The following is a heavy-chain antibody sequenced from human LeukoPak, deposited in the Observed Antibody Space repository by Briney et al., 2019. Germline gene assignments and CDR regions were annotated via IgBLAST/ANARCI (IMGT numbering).Heavy chain of an antibody. CDR2: IKQDGSEK. CDR1: GFTFSSYW. Sequence: GGSLRLSCAASGFTFSSYWMSWVRQAPGKGLEWVANIKQDGSEKYYVDSVKGRFTISRDNAKNSLYLQMNSLRAEDTAVYYCAREVGDYYDSSGYPYYFDYWGQGTLVTVSS. J-gene: IGHJ4*02. D-gene: IGHD3-22*01. CDR3: AREVGDYYDSSGYPYYFDY. V-gene: IGHV3-7*01.